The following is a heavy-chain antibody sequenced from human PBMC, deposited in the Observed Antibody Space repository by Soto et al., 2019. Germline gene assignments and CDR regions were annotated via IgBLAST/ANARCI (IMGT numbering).Heavy chain of an antibody. CDR1: GYTFTSYD. CDR2: MNPNSGNT. J-gene: IGHJ6*03. CDR3: ARGTGRSNYYYYYYYMDV. D-gene: IGHD4-4*01. V-gene: IGHV1-8*01. Sequence: QVQLVQSGAEVKKPGASVKVSCKASGYTFTSYDINWVRQATGQGLEWMGWMNPNSGNTGYAQKFQGRVTMTRNTSISTAYMELSSLRSEDTAVYYCARGTGRSNYYYYYYYMDVWGKGTTVTVSS.